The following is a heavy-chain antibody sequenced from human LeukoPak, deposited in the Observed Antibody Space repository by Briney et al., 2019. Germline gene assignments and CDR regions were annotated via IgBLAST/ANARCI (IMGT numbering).Heavy chain of an antibody. J-gene: IGHJ4*02. CDR1: GYTFTSYY. CDR2: INPSGGST. Sequence: GASVKVSCKASGYTFTSYYMHWVRRAPGQGLEWMGIINPSGGSTSYAQKFQGRVTMTRDTSTSTVYMELSSLRSEDTAVFYCARGGSLAAAPHRYYFDYWGQGTPVTVSS. V-gene: IGHV1-46*01. CDR3: ARGGSLAAAPHRYYFDY. D-gene: IGHD6-19*01.